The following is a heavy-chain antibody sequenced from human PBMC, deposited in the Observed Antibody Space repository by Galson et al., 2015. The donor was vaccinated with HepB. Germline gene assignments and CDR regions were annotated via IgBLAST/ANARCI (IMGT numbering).Heavy chain of an antibody. CDR1: GFTFSDYY. J-gene: IGHJ3*02. CDR2: ISSSGSTM. Sequence: SLRLSCAASGFTFSDYYMSWIRQAPGKGLEWVSYISSSGSTMYYADSVKGRFTISRDNAKNSLYLQMNSLRAEDTAVYYCARDPPSDAFDIWGQGTMVTVSS. CDR3: ARDPPSDAFDI. V-gene: IGHV3-11*01.